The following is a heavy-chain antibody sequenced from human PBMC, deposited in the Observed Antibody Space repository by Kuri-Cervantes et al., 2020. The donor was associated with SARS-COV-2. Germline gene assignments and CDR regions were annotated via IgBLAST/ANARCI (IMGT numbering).Heavy chain of an antibody. CDR3: ARAGRWELLLGRLAYFDY. J-gene: IGHJ4*02. D-gene: IGHD1-26*01. V-gene: IGHV3-7*01. CDR2: IKQDGSEK. Sequence: GESLKISCAASGFTFSSYWMSWVRQAPGKGLEWVANIKQDGSEKYYVDSVKGRFTISRDNAKNSLYLQMNSLRAEDTAVYYCARAGRWELLLGRLAYFDYWGQGTLVTVSS. CDR1: GFTFSSYW.